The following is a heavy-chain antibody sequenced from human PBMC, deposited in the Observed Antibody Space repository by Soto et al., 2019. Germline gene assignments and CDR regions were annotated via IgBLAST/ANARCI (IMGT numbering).Heavy chain of an antibody. CDR1: AGSISRGRYY. D-gene: IGHD2-2*01. CDR3: AREPSTSHNWFDP. V-gene: IGHV4-31*03. Sequence: PSETLSLTCTVSAGSISRGRYYWSWIRQHPGKGLEWIGYIYYSGRTYYNPSLKSRVTISGDTSKNPVSLNLSTVTAADTAVDSCAREPSTSHNWFDPWGQGTLVTDSS. J-gene: IGHJ5*01. CDR2: IYYSGRT.